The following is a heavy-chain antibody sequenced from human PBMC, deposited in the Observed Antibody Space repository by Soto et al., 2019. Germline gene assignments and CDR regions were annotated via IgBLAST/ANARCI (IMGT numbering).Heavy chain of an antibody. J-gene: IGHJ4*02. V-gene: IGHV3-64D*06. D-gene: IGHD6-19*01. CDR3: AVVAGSYWFDC. Sequence: GGSMRLSCSASGFTFSSYGMHWVRQAPGKGLEYVSAIKNSGSTTNYADSVKGRFTISRDNSKNMLYLQMSSLTSEDTAVYYCAVVAGSYWFDCWGQGTLVTVSS. CDR2: IKNSGSTT. CDR1: GFTFSSYG.